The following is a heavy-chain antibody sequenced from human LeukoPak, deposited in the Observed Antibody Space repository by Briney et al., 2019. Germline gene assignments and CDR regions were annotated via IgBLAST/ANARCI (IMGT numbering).Heavy chain of an antibody. CDR2: MNPNSGNT. CDR1: GYTFSSYD. J-gene: IGHJ6*03. D-gene: IGHD3-16*02. CDR3: ASKRGTRGVIAYYYYYMDV. V-gene: IGHV1-8*01. Sequence: ASVKVSCKASGYTFSSYDINWVRQATGQGLEWMGWMNPNSGNTGYARKFQGRVTITADKSTSTAYMELSSLRSEDTAVYYCASKRGTRGVIAYYYYYMDVWGKGTTVTVSS.